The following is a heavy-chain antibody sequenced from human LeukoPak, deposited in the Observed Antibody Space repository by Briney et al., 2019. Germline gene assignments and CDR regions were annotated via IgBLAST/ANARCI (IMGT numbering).Heavy chain of an antibody. V-gene: IGHV4-59*08. CDR3: ARRQYYYDSSGYYEYYFDY. Sequence: SEPLSLTCTVSGDSISSYYWSWIRQPPGKGLEWIGYIYYSGSTNYNPSLKSRVTISVDTSKNQFSLKLSSVTATDTAVYYCARRQYYYDSSGYYEYYFDYWGQGTLVTVSS. J-gene: IGHJ4*02. CDR1: GDSISSYY. D-gene: IGHD3-22*01. CDR2: IYYSGST.